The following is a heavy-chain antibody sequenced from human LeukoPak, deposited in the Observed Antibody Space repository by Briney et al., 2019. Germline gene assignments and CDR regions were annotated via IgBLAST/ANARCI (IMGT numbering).Heavy chain of an antibody. V-gene: IGHV4-59*01. CDR2: IYYSGST. D-gene: IGHD2-15*01. CDR3: ARGVCSGGSCRYYYYYYYMDV. CDR1: GGSISSYY. Sequence: SETLSLTCTVSGGSISSYYWSWIRQPPGKGLEWIGYIYYSGSTNYNPSLKSRVTISVDTSKNQFSLKLSSVTAADTAVYYCARGVCSGGSCRYYYYYYYMDVWGKGTTVTISS. J-gene: IGHJ6*03.